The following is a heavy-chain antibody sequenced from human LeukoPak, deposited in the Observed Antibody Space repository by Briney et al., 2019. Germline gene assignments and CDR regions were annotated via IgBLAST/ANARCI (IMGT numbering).Heavy chain of an antibody. Sequence: SETLSLTCTVSGGSISSSSYYWGWISQPPGKGLEGIGSIYYSESTYYNPSLKSRVTISVDTSKNQFSLKLSSVTAADTAVYYCARQAYGIAVAGYFDYWGQGTLVTVSS. CDR3: ARQAYGIAVAGYFDY. J-gene: IGHJ4*02. D-gene: IGHD6-19*01. V-gene: IGHV4-39*01. CDR2: IYYSEST. CDR1: GGSISSSSYY.